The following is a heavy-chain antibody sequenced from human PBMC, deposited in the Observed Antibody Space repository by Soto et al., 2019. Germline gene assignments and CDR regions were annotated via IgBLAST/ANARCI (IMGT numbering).Heavy chain of an antibody. CDR2: IYYSGST. CDR3: ARHYGGYFDY. J-gene: IGHJ4*02. D-gene: IGHD3-16*01. V-gene: IGHV4-39*01. Sequence: SETLSLTCTVSGGSISSGGYYWSWIRQHPGKGLEWIGYIYYSGSTYYNPSLKSRVTISVDTSKNQFSLKLSSVTAADTAVYYCARHYGGYFDYWGQGTLVTVSS. CDR1: GGSISSGGYY.